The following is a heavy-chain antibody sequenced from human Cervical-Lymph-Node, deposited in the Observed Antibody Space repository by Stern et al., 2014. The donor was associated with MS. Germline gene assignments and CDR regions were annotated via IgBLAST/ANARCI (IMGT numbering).Heavy chain of an antibody. CDR3: ATEERWQHKVFDY. J-gene: IGHJ4*02. D-gene: IGHD5-24*01. Sequence: VQLEESGGGVVQPGRSLRLSCAASGFIFNSHAMHWVRQAPGKGLERVAFISYDGSNKYYAASVRGRFTIARDNSNSTLYLQMNSLIPEDTAVYYCATEERWQHKVFDYWGQGILVTVSS. CDR1: GFIFNSHA. CDR2: ISYDGSNK. V-gene: IGHV3-30*03.